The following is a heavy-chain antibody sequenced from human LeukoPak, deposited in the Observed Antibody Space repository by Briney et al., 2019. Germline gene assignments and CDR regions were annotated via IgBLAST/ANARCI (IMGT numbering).Heavy chain of an antibody. J-gene: IGHJ4*02. CDR1: GGSISSYY. CDR3: ARDHNEYDFLSDAYLGYFDY. D-gene: IGHD3-3*01. CDR2: IYNIGGT. Sequence: SETLCLTCTVSGGSISSYYCGCIRQPAGKGLEWLGRIYNIGGTNYNPSPRRRISMSVHLSANQFTLRLSSVTAADTAIYYCARDHNEYDFLSDAYLGYFDYWGQGARLTLSS. V-gene: IGHV4-4*07.